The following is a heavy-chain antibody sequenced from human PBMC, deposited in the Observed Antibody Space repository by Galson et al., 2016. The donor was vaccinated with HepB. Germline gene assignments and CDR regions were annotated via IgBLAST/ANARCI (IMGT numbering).Heavy chain of an antibody. CDR1: GGTFVQFA. V-gene: IGHV1-69*06. D-gene: IGHD5-18*01. Sequence: SVKVSCKASGGTFVQFAFSWVRQAPGQGLEWMGGINPIFGTAKYAQKFQGRVTITADKSTSTAYMELSSLRSEDTAVYYCARESAVGPAMVALYYWGQGTLVTVFS. J-gene: IGHJ4*02. CDR2: INPIFGTA. CDR3: ARESAVGPAMVALYY.